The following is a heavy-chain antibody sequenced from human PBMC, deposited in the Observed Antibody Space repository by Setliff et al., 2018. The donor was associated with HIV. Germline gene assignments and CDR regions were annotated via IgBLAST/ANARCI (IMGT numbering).Heavy chain of an antibody. CDR3: ARGRIALNYYYYMDF. CDR1: RFTFSSYG. Sequence: PGGSLRLSCAASRFTFSSYGMYWVRQAPGKGLEVVAFIRYDGSSENYADSVTGRFTISRDNSKDTVYLQMNTLSGEDTAVYYCARGRIALNYYYYMDFWGKGTSVTVSS. D-gene: IGHD6-13*01. CDR2: IRYDGSSE. V-gene: IGHV3-30*02. J-gene: IGHJ6*03.